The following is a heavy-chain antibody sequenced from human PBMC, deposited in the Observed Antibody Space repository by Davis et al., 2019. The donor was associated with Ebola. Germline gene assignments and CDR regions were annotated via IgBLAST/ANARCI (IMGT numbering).Heavy chain of an antibody. CDR1: GYTFTSYD. CDR3: ARVRYYYYGMDVWVDV. J-gene: IGHJ6*02. D-gene: IGHD3-22*01. V-gene: IGHV1-8*01. CDR2: MNPNSGNT. Sequence: AASVKVSCKASGYTFTSYDINWVRQATGQGLEWMGWMNPNSGNTGYAQKFQGRVTMTRNTSISTAYMELSSLRSEDTAVYYCARVRYYYYGMDVWVDVWGQGTAVTVSS.